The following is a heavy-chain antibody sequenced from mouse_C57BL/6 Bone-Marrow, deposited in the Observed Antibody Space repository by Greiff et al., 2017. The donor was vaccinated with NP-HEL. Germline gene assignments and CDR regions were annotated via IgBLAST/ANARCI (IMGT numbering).Heavy chain of an antibody. CDR3: AIRGLGLNPHDY. CDR2: IYPGSGST. D-gene: IGHD2-12*01. V-gene: IGHV1-55*01. CDR1: GYTFTSYW. J-gene: IGHJ2*01. Sequence: QVQLQQPGAELVKPGASVKMSCKASGYTFTSYWITWVKQRPGQGLEWIGDIYPGSGSTNYNEKFKGKATLTVDKSSSTAYMQLSSLTSEDSAVYYCAIRGLGLNPHDYWGQGTTLTVSS.